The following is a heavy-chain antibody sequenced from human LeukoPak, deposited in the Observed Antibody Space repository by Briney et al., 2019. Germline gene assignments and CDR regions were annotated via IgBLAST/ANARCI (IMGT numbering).Heavy chain of an antibody. J-gene: IGHJ6*02. CDR1: GYSFTSYW. CDR2: IYPGDSDT. V-gene: IGHV5-51*01. Sequence: PGESLKISCKGSGYSFTSYWIGWVRQTPGKGLEWMGIIYPGDSDTRYSPSFQGQVTISADKSISTAYLQWSSLKASDTAMYYCARSVWFGEFAGYYYGMDVWGQGTTVTVYS. D-gene: IGHD3-10*01. CDR3: ARSVWFGEFAGYYYGMDV.